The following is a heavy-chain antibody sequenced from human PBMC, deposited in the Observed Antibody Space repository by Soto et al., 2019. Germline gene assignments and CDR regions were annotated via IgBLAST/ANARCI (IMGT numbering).Heavy chain of an antibody. CDR2: IHPSGGGT. Sequence: QVQLVQSGAEVKKPGASVKVSCKPSGYTFNTYYLHWVRQAPGQALEWMGVIHPSGGGTTYAQKFLGRVTVTRDTSTSTVFMELGSLRSDDTAVYYCARGGHIAVVTASFDYWGQGTLVTVSS. V-gene: IGHV1-46*02. J-gene: IGHJ4*02. D-gene: IGHD2-21*02. CDR3: ARGGHIAVVTASFDY. CDR1: GYTFNTYY.